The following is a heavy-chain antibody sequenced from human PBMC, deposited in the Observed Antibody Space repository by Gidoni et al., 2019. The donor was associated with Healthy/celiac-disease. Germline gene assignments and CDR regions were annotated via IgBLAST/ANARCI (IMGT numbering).Heavy chain of an antibody. CDR3: ARGRRVVVPAAMAYYYYMDV. Sequence: QVQLQQWGAGLLQPSETLSLTCAVYGGPSSGYYWSWIRQPPGKGLEWIGEINHRGSTKYNPSLKSRVTISVDTSKNQFSLKLSSVTAADTAVYYCARGRRVVVPAAMAYYYYMDVWGKGTTVTVS. CDR1: GGPSSGYY. V-gene: IGHV4-34*01. J-gene: IGHJ6*03. CDR2: INHRGST. D-gene: IGHD2-2*01.